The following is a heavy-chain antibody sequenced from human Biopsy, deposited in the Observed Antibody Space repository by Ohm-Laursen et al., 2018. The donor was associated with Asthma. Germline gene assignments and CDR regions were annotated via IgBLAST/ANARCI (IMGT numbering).Heavy chain of an antibody. CDR3: ARTFHFWSPYHAEHYQL. D-gene: IGHD3-3*02. V-gene: IGHV3-7*01. Sequence: SLRLSCLASGFTFGDYWMSWVRQVPGKGLEWVANIKHDGTEKNHVDSLKGRFTISRDNAKNSLYLQMNSLRAEDTAVYYCARTFHFWSPYHAEHYQLWGQGALVPVPS. CDR1: GFTFGDYW. J-gene: IGHJ1*01. CDR2: IKHDGTEK.